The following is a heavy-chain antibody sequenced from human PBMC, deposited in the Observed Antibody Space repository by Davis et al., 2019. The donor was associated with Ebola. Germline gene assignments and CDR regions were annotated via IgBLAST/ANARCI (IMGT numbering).Heavy chain of an antibody. CDR2: ISYDGSNK. D-gene: IGHD2-2*01. V-gene: IGHV3-30-3*01. CDR3: AREGGRIVVVPAPVPYYGMDV. Sequence: GESLKISCAASGFTFSSYAMHWVRQAPGKGLEWVAVISYDGSNKYYADSVKGRFTISRDNSKNTLYLQMNSLRAEDTAVYYCAREGGRIVVVPAPVPYYGMDVWGQGTTVTVSS. CDR1: GFTFSSYA. J-gene: IGHJ6*02.